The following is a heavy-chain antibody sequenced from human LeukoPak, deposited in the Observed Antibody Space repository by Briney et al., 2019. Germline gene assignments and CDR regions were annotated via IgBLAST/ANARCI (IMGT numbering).Heavy chain of an antibody. D-gene: IGHD3-10*01. CDR2: ISSSGSPI. V-gene: IGHV3-48*03. J-gene: IGHJ6*03. CDR3: ARDHRGSGSRYYYYYMDV. Sequence: GWSLRLSCAASGFTFISYEMSWVRQAPGKGLEWVSYISSSGSPIYYADSVKGRFTISRDNANNTLYLQMNSLRAEDTAVYYCARDHRGSGSRYYYYYMDVWGKGTTVTISS. CDR1: GFTFISYE.